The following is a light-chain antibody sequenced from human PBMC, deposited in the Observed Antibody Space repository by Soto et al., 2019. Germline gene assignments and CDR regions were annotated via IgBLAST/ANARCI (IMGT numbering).Light chain of an antibody. CDR3: CSYAGSSAFVL. Sequence: QSALTQPASVSGAPGQSVTISCTGTSSDIASYNLVSWYQQYPGKAPKLIIYEVSQRPSGDSSRFSGPKSGSTASLTISGLQAEDEATYFCCSYAGSSAFVLFGGGTQLTVL. CDR2: EVS. J-gene: IGLJ2*01. CDR1: SSDIASYNL. V-gene: IGLV2-23*02.